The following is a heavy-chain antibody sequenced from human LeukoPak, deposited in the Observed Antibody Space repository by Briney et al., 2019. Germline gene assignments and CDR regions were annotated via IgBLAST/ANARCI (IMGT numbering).Heavy chain of an antibody. Sequence: GESLKISCKGSGYSFTSYWIGWVRQMPGKGLEWMGIIYPGDSDTRYSPSLQGQVTISADKSISTAYLQWSSLKASDTAMYYCATGYGSGWWVGTFDYWGQGTLVTVSS. D-gene: IGHD6-19*01. J-gene: IGHJ4*02. CDR3: ATGYGSGWWVGTFDY. V-gene: IGHV5-51*01. CDR2: IYPGDSDT. CDR1: GYSFTSYW.